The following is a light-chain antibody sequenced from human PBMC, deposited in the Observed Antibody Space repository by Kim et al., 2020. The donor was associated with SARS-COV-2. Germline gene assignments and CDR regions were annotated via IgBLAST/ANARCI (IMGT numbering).Light chain of an antibody. Sequence: SPGQTARLTCSGDALPKQYAYWYQQKPGQAPVLVIYKDSERPSGIPERFSGSSSGTTATLTISGVQAEDEADYYCQSADSSGTYPVFGGGTQLTVL. J-gene: IGLJ2*01. CDR1: ALPKQY. V-gene: IGLV3-25*03. CDR2: KDS. CDR3: QSADSSGTYPV.